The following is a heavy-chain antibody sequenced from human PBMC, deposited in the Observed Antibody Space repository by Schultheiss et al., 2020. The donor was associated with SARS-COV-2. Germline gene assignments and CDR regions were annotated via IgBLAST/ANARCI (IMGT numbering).Heavy chain of an antibody. CDR1: GFTFSNAW. CDR2: INHSGST. D-gene: IGHD2-15*01. CDR3: ARDTRAYCSGGSCNWFDP. J-gene: IGHJ5*02. V-gene: IGHV4-4*02. Sequence: GSLRLSCAASGFTFSNAWMSWVRQAPGKGLEWVGEINHSGSTNYNPSLKSRVTISVDTSKNQFSLKLSSVTAADTAVYYCARDTRAYCSGGSCNWFDPWGQGTLVTVSS.